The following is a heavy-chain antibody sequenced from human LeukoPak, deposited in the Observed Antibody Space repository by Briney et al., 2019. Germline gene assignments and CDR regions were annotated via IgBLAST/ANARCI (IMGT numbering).Heavy chain of an antibody. D-gene: IGHD3-22*01. Sequence: SETLSLTCTVSVGSISSYYWSWIRQPPGKGLEWIGYIYYSGSTNYNPSLKSRVTISVDTSKNQFSLKLSSVTAADTAVYYCASVGSYYYDSSGPSNAFDIWGQGTMVTVSS. CDR1: VGSISSYY. CDR3: ASVGSYYYDSSGPSNAFDI. CDR2: IYYSGST. J-gene: IGHJ3*02. V-gene: IGHV4-59*01.